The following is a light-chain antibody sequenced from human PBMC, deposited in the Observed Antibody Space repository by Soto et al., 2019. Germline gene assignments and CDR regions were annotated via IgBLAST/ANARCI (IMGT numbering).Light chain of an antibody. CDR2: ITN. J-gene: IGLJ3*02. CDR1: SSNIGSTT. V-gene: IGLV1-44*01. CDR3: ASWDDSLDAWV. Sequence: QSVVTQPPSASGTPGQRVTISCSGGSSNIGSTTVNWYQQLPGTAPKLLIYITNQRPSGVPDRFSGSKSGTSASLAISGLQSEDEADYYCASWDDSLDAWVFGGGTKLTV.